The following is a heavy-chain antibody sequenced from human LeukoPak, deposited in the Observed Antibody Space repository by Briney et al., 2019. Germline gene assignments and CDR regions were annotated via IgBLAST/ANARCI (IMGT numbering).Heavy chain of an antibody. V-gene: IGHV3-53*01. J-gene: IGHJ5*02. Sequence: GGSLRLSCAASGFTVSSNYMSWVRQAPGKGLEWVSIIYSGGNTYYADSVKGRFTVSRDNSKNTLSLQMNSLRAEDTAVYYCATVGEFLTGFNRGIKLGSNWFDPWGQGTLVTVSS. CDR1: GFTVSSNY. D-gene: IGHD3-16*01. CDR3: ATVGEFLTGFNRGIKLGSNWFDP. CDR2: IYSGGNT.